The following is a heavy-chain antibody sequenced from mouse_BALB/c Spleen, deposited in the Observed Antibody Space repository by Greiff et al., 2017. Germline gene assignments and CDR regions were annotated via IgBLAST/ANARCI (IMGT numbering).Heavy chain of an antibody. V-gene: IGHV3-2*02. CDR2: ISYSGST. J-gene: IGHJ1*01. CDR3: ANFPGYWYFDV. CDR1: GYSITSDYA. Sequence: EVQLQESGPGLVKPSQSLSLTCTVTGYSITSDYAWNWIRQFPGNKLEWMGYISYSGSTSYNPSLKSRISITRDTSKNQFFLQLNSVTTEDTATYYCANFPGYWYFDVWGAGTTVTVSS.